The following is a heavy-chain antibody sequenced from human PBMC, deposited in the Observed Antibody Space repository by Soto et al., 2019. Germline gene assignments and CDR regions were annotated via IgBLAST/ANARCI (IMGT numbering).Heavy chain of an antibody. Sequence: GGSLRLSCAASGFTFSSYGMHWVRQAPGKGLEWVAVISYDGSNKYYADSVKGRFTISRDNSKNTLYLQMNSLRAEDTAVYYCAKELLEWLFSQTSFMDVWDHGTTVTVSS. D-gene: IGHD3-3*01. J-gene: IGHJ6*02. V-gene: IGHV3-30*18. CDR1: GFTFSSYG. CDR3: AKELLEWLFSQTSFMDV. CDR2: ISYDGSNK.